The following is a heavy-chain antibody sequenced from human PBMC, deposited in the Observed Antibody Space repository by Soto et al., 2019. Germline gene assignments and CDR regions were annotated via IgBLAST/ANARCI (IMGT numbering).Heavy chain of an antibody. Sequence: ASVKVSCKASGYTFTGYYMHWVRQAPGQGLEWMGWINPNSGGTNYAQKFQGRVTMTRDTSIGTAYMELSRLSADDTAVYYCARGGYSAGLGYYYGMDVWGQGTTVTVSS. V-gene: IGHV1-2*02. D-gene: IGHD6-13*01. CDR2: INPNSGGT. CDR1: GYTFTGYY. J-gene: IGHJ6*02. CDR3: ARGGYSAGLGYYYGMDV.